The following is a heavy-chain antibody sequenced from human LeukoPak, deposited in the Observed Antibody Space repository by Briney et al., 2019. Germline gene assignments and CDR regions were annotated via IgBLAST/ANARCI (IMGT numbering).Heavy chain of an antibody. CDR2: ISSSSSYI. D-gene: IGHD6-19*01. Sequence: GGSLRLSCAASGFTFGSYSMNWVRQAPGKGLEWVSSISSSSSYIYYADSVKGRFTISRDNAKNSLYLQMNSLRAEDTAVYYCARHPATYIAVAGHFDYWGQGTLVTVSS. V-gene: IGHV3-21*01. J-gene: IGHJ4*02. CDR3: ARHPATYIAVAGHFDY. CDR1: GFTFGSYS.